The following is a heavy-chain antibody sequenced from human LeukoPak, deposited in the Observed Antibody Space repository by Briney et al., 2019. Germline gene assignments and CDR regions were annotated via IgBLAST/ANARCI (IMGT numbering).Heavy chain of an antibody. Sequence: ASVTVSCKASRGTFSSYAISWVRQAPGQGREWMGRIIPIFGTANYAQKFQGRVTITTDESTSTAYMELSSLRSEDTAVYYCARGPEYSSSYGYFDYCGAGTLVTVSS. CDR3: ARGPEYSSSYGYFDY. J-gene: IGHJ4*02. V-gene: IGHV1-69*05. CDR2: IIPIFGTA. D-gene: IGHD6-6*01. CDR1: RGTFSSYA.